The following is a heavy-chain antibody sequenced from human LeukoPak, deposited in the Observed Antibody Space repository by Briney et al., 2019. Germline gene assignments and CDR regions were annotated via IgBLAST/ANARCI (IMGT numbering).Heavy chain of an antibody. CDR1: GGSFSGYY. CDR3: ARGYENCSSTSCYTADY. J-gene: IGHJ4*02. D-gene: IGHD2-2*02. V-gene: IGHV4-34*01. Sequence: PSETLSLTCAVYGGSFSGYYWSWIRQPPGKGLEWIGKINHSGSTNYNPSLKSRVTISVDTSKNQFSLKLSSVTAADTAVYYCARGYENCSSTSCYTADYWGQGTLVTVSS. CDR2: INHSGST.